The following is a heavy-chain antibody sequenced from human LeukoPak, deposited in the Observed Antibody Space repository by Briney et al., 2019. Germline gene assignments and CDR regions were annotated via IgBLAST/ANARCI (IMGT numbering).Heavy chain of an antibody. CDR2: IIPIFGTA. D-gene: IGHD6-6*01. CDR1: GGTFSSYA. CDR3: ARARYSSSSSDAFDI. Sequence: ASVKVSCKASGGTFSSYAISWVRQAPGQGLEWMGGIIPIFGTANYAQKFQGRVTMTRDMSTSTVYMELSSLRSEDTAVYYCARARYSSSSSDAFDIWGQGTMVTVSS. V-gene: IGHV1-69*05. J-gene: IGHJ3*02.